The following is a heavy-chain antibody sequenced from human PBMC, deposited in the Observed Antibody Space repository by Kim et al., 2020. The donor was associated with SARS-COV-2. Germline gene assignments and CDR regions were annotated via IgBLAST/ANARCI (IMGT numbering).Heavy chain of an antibody. CDR3: ARDYDNFGSGDAFDI. CDR1: GFTFSDYY. D-gene: IGHD3-22*01. J-gene: IGHJ3*02. CDR2: ISPRHNNG. V-gene: IGHV3-11*01. Sequence: GGSLRLSCAASGFTFSDYYMTWIRQAPGKGLEWVSYISPRHNNGYYADSVKGRFTISRDNVRNSVYLQMNSLRGEDTAVYYCARDYDNFGSGDAFDIWG.